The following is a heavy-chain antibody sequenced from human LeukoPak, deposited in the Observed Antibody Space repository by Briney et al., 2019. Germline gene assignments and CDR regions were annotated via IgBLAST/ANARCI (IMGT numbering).Heavy chain of an antibody. J-gene: IGHJ4*02. Sequence: ASVKVSCKLSGYTLTELSMHWVRAAPGKGLVGVGGFVLEDGETIYAQTFQGRVTMTEDTSTDTAYIELSSMRSEDTAVYYCATGSEFYDSSGYFGYWGQGNLVTLSS. CDR1: GYTLTELS. CDR2: FVLEDGET. D-gene: IGHD3-22*01. CDR3: ATGSEFYDSSGYFGY. V-gene: IGHV1-24*01.